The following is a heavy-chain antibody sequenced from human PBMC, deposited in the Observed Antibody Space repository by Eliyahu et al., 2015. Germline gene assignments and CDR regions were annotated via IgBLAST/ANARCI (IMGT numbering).Heavy chain of an antibody. CDR1: GFGFSSYA. V-gene: IGHV3-23*01. CDR3: AKDAVDPYCSSTSCLIQKYYYYYYGMDV. Sequence: ESGGGLVQPGGSLRLSCAASGFGFSSYAMSWVRQAPGKGLEWVSAISGSGGSTYYADSVKGRFTISRDNSKNTLYLQMNSLRAEDTAVYYCAKDAVDPYCSSTSCLIQKYYYYYYGMDVWGQGTTVTVSS. D-gene: IGHD2-2*01. J-gene: IGHJ6*02. CDR2: ISGSGGST.